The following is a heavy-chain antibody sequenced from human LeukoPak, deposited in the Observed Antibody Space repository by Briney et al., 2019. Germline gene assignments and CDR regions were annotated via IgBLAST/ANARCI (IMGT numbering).Heavy chain of an antibody. J-gene: IGHJ4*02. D-gene: IGHD2-2*01. CDR1: GGSISSYY. Sequence: SETLSLTCTVSGGSISSYYWSWIRQPPGKGLEWIGDIHTSGSTNYNPSLKSRVTISVDTSKNQFSLKLSSVTAADTAVYYCARHYQVYYFDYWGQGTLVTVSS. CDR3: ARHYQVYYFDY. V-gene: IGHV4-4*09. CDR2: IHTSGST.